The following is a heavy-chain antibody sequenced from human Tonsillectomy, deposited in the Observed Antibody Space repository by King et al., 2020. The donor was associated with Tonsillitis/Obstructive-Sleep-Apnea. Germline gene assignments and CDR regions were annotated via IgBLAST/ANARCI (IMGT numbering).Heavy chain of an antibody. V-gene: IGHV4-59*01. D-gene: IGHD3-3*01. CDR3: ARVPQYDDFWSGTPGGWFDP. CDR1: GVSISSYY. Sequence: LQLQESGPGLVKPSETLSLTCTVSGVSISSYYWSWIRQPPGKGLEWIVYIYCSGSTNYKPSLKSRVTISVDTSKNQFSLKLSSVTAADTAVYYCARVPQYDDFWSGTPGGWFDPWGQGTLVTVSS. J-gene: IGHJ5*02. CDR2: IYCSGST.